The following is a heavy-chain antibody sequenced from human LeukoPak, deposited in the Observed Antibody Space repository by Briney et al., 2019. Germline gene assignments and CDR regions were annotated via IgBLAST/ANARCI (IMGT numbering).Heavy chain of an antibody. J-gene: IGHJ4*02. CDR1: GYTFTSYD. D-gene: IGHD2-2*01. Sequence: ASVKVSCKASGYTFTSYDINWVRQATGQGLEWMGWMNPNSGNTGYAQKFQGRVTITRNTSISTAYMELSSLRSEDTAVYYCARGRCVGSTSCYYFDYWGQGTLVTVS. V-gene: IGHV1-8*01. CDR3: ARGRCVGSTSCYYFDY. CDR2: MNPNSGNT.